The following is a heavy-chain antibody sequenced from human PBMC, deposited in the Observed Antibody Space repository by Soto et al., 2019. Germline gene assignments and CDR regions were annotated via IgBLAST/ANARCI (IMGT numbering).Heavy chain of an antibody. Sequence: SVKVSCKASGGTFSSYAISWVRQAPGQGLEWMGGIIPIFGTANYAQKFQGRVTITADESTSTAYMELSSLRSEDTAVYYCARGGYCSGGSCYSHYYYGMDVWGQGTTVTVSS. D-gene: IGHD2-15*01. CDR2: IIPIFGTA. V-gene: IGHV1-69*13. CDR3: ARGGYCSGGSCYSHYYYGMDV. CDR1: GGTFSSYA. J-gene: IGHJ6*02.